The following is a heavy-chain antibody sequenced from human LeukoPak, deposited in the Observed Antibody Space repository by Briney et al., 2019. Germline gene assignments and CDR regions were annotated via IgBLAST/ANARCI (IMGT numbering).Heavy chain of an antibody. Sequence: GGSLRLSCAASGFNFDDDMSWVRHVPGQGPEWVSGINWNGDKTGLADSVRGRCAISGDNTYKSLYLQMSSLRAEDTALYYCARYPFGSSSTGCYVEDWFDPWGPGTLVTVSS. CDR2: INWNGDKT. D-gene: IGHD2-2*01. V-gene: IGHV3-20*04. J-gene: IGHJ5*02. CDR3: ARYPFGSSSTGCYVEDWFDP. CDR1: GFNFDDD.